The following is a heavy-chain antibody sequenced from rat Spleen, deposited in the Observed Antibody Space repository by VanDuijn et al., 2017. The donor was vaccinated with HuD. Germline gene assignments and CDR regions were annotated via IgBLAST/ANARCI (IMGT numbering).Heavy chain of an antibody. D-gene: IGHD1-11*01. J-gene: IGHJ2*01. CDR3: ARRHYGYTDYFDS. Sequence: EVQLVESDGGLVQPGRSLKLSCAASGFTFSDYGVAWVRQAPTKGLEWVATIFNGGGSSHYRDSVKGRFTISRDNAKSTLYLQMDSLRSEDTATYYCARRHYGYTDYFDSWGQGVMVTVSS. V-gene: IGHV5-29*01. CDR1: GFTFSDYG. CDR2: IFNGGGSS.